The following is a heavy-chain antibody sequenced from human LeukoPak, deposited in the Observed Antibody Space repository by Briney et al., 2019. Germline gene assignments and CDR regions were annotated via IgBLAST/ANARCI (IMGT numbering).Heavy chain of an antibody. CDR1: RFTFSSYG. J-gene: IGHJ5*02. Sequence: GGSLRLSCAASRFTFSSYGMHWVRQAPGKGLEWVAVIWYDGSNKYYADSVKGRFTISRDNSKNTLYLQMNSLRAEDTAVYYCARMITFGGFIVTWGQGTLVTVSS. CDR2: IWYDGSNK. D-gene: IGHD3-16*02. CDR3: ARMITFGGFIVT. V-gene: IGHV3-33*01.